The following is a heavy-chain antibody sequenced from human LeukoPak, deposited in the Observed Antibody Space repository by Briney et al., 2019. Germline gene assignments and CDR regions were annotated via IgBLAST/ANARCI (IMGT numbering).Heavy chain of an antibody. J-gene: IGHJ3*02. V-gene: IGHV3-48*01. CDR2: ISSSSSTI. CDR3: ARDGYSSGWYSYGGNPGAFDI. D-gene: IGHD6-19*01. Sequence: PGGSLRLSCAASGFTFSSYSMNWVRQAPGKGLEWVSYISSSSSTIYYADSVKGRFTISRDNAKNSLYLQMNSLRAEDTAVYYCARDGYSSGWYSYGGNPGAFDIWGQGTMVTVSS. CDR1: GFTFSSYS.